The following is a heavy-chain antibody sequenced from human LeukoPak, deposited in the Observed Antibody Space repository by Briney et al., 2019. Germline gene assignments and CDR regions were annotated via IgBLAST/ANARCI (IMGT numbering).Heavy chain of an antibody. CDR3: VGVSYTGSWYFDY. V-gene: IGHV3-74*01. CDR2: INSDGSST. J-gene: IGHJ4*02. D-gene: IGHD6-13*01. CDR1: GFTFSNYW. Sequence: GGSLRLSCAASGFTFSNYWMHWVRQAPGKGLVWVSRINSDGSSTTYADSVRGRFTISRDNAKNTLYLQMNSLRAEDTAVYYCVGVSYTGSWYFDYWGQGTLVTVSS.